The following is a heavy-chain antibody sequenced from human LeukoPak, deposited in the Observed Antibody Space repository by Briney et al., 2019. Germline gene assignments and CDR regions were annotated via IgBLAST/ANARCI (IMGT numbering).Heavy chain of an antibody. J-gene: IGHJ4*02. D-gene: IGHD6-13*01. CDR3: AGIAAAGTWLDY. V-gene: IGHV4-31*03. CDR2: IYYSGST. CDR1: GGSISSGGYY. Sequence: PSQTLSLTCTVSGGSISSGGYYWSWIRQHPGQGLEWIGYIYYSGSTYYNPSLKSRVTISVDTSKNQFSLKLSSVTAADTAVYYCAGIAAAGTWLDYWGQGTLVTVSS.